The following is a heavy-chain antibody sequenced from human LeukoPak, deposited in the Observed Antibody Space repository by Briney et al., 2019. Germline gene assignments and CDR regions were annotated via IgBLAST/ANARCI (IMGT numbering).Heavy chain of an antibody. CDR2: INTNTENP. D-gene: IGHD6-6*01. CDR3: ARLPFEYSSSSGDY. J-gene: IGHJ4*02. V-gene: IGHV7-4-1*02. CDR1: GYTLTELS. Sequence: GASVKVSCKVSGYTLTELSMHWVRQAPGKGLEWMGWINTNTENPTYAQGFTGRFVFSLDTSVSTAYLQISSLKAEDTAVYYCARLPFEYSSSSGDYWGQGTLVTVSS.